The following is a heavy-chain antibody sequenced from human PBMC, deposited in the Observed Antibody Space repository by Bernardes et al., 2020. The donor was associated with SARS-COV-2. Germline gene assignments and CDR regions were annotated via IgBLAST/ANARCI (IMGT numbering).Heavy chain of an antibody. CDR1: GGSISSTDYY. CDR2: IYYSGST. Sequence: SDTLSLTCSVSGGSISSTDYYWSWLLQPPGKGLEWIRYIYYSGSTYYNPSLKSRVTISIDTSNNQFYLKLNSVTAADTAMYYCARVMGYYEYSGLDYWGQGTLVTVSS. V-gene: IGHV4-30-4*02. J-gene: IGHJ4*02. CDR3: ARVMGYYEYSGLDY. D-gene: IGHD1-26*01.